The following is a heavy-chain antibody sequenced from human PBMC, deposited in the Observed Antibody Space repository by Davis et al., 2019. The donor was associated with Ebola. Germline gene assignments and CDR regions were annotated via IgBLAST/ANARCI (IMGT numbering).Heavy chain of an antibody. J-gene: IGHJ4*01. Sequence: HTGGSLRLSCAASGFTFSSYWMHCVRQAPGKGLVWVSCINRDGSTTTYADSVKGRFTISRDNAKNTLYLQMNNLRVEDTAVYYCATLPGYYWGQGTLVTVSS. V-gene: IGHV3-74*03. CDR2: INRDGSTT. CDR3: ATLPGYY. CDR1: GFTFSSYW. D-gene: IGHD1-26*01.